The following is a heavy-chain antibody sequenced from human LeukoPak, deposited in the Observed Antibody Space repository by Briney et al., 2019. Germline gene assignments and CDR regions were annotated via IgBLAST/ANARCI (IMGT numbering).Heavy chain of an antibody. CDR3: TRTGDYQLLYDY. CDR2: IRSKAYGGTT. D-gene: IGHD2-2*02. Sequence: GGSLRLSCTASGFTFGDYAMSWVRQAPGKGLEWVGFIRSKAYGGTTEYAASVKGRFTISRDNSKSIAYLQMNSLKTEDTAVYYCTRTGDYQLLYDYWGQGTLVTVSS. CDR1: GFTFGDYA. V-gene: IGHV3-49*04. J-gene: IGHJ4*02.